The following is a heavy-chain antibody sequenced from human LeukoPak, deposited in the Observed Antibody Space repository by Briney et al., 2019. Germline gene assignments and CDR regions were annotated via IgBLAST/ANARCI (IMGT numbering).Heavy chain of an antibody. D-gene: IGHD3-10*02. CDR3: AELGITMIGGV. V-gene: IGHV3-48*04. J-gene: IGHJ6*04. Sequence: GGTLRLSCAASGLTFSSYGMSWVRQAPGKGLEWVSAISGSGSTIYYAYSVKGRFTISRDNAKNSLYLQMNSLRAEDTAVYYCAELGITMIGGVWGKGTTVTISS. CDR2: ISGSGSTI. CDR1: GLTFSSYG.